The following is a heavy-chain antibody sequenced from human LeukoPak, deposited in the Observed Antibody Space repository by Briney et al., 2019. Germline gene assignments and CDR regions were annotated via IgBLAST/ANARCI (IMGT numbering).Heavy chain of an antibody. CDR1: GFTFSSYG. Sequence: GGSLRLSCAASGFTFSSYGMHWVRQAPGKGLEWVAVISYDGSNKYYADSVKGRFTISRDNSKNTLYLQMNSLRAEDTAAYYCAKDRERGVAGTKTFDYWGQGTLVTVSS. V-gene: IGHV3-30*18. CDR3: AKDRERGVAGTKTFDY. D-gene: IGHD6-19*01. J-gene: IGHJ4*02. CDR2: ISYDGSNK.